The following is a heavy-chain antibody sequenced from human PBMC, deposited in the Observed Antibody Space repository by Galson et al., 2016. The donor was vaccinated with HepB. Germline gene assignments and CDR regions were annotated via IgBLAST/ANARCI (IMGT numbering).Heavy chain of an antibody. CDR2: IKQDGSEK. CDR3: FAAGYGMDV. CDR1: GFKFNTYW. J-gene: IGHJ6*02. V-gene: IGHV3-7*01. Sequence: SLRLSCAASGFKFNTYWMSWVRRAPGKGLEWVAHIKQDGSEKNYVDSVKGRFTISRDNAKNSLYLQMNSLRVEDTAVYYCFAAGYGMDVWGQGTTVTVSS. D-gene: IGHD6-13*01.